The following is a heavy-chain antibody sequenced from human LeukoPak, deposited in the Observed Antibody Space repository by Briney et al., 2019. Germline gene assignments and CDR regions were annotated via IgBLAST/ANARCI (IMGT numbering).Heavy chain of an antibody. J-gene: IGHJ4*02. V-gene: IGHV4-59*08. Sequence: SETLSLTCSVSGGSINNYYWSWIRQPPGKGLEWIAYIYYSGSTNCNPSLKSRVTISVDTSKNQFSLMLNSVTAADTAVYYCARHNARLRGWIGEVDFWGQGALVTVSS. D-gene: IGHD3-10*01. CDR1: GGSINNYY. CDR2: IYYSGST. CDR3: ARHNARLRGWIGEVDF.